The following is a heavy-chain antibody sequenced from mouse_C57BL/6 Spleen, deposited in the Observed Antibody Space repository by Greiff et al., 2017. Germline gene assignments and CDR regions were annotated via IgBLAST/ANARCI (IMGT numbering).Heavy chain of an antibody. V-gene: IGHV2-2*01. CDR3: ARDYDYDDWYFDV. Sequence: VMLVESGPGLVQPSQSLSITCTVSGFSLTSYGVHWVRQSPGKGLEWLGVIWSGGSTDYNAAFISRLSISKDNSKSQVFFKMNSLQADDTAIYYCARDYDYDDWYFDVWGTGTTVTVSS. CDR1: GFSLTSYG. J-gene: IGHJ1*03. D-gene: IGHD2-4*01. CDR2: IWSGGST.